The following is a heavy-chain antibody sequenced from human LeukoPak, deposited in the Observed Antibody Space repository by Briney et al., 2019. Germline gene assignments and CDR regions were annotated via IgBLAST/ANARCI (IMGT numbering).Heavy chain of an antibody. V-gene: IGHV1-2*02. D-gene: IGHD3/OR15-3a*01. Sequence: ASVKVSCKASGYTFTGYYMHWVRQAPGQGLEWMGWINPNSGGTNYAQKFQGRVTMTRDTSTSTAYMELRSLRSDDTAVYYCARQEIGLRSFDPWGQGTLVTVSS. J-gene: IGHJ5*02. CDR1: GYTFTGYY. CDR2: INPNSGGT. CDR3: ARQEIGLRSFDP.